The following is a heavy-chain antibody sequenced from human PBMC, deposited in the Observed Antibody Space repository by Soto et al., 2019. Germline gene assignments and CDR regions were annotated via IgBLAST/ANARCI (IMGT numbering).Heavy chain of an antibody. J-gene: IGHJ6*02. CDR3: ARVVVYYGMDV. CDR1: GFTFSSYA. D-gene: IGHD2-15*01. Sequence: GGSLRLSCAASGFTFSSYAMHWVRQAPGKGLEWVAVISYDGSNKYYADSVKGRFTISRDNSKNTLYLQMNSLRAEDTAVYYCARVVVYYGMDVWGQGTTVTVSS. CDR2: ISYDGSNK. V-gene: IGHV3-30-3*01.